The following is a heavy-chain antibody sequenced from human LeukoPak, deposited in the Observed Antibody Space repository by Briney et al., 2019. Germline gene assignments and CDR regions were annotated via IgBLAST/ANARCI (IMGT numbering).Heavy chain of an antibody. CDR3: ARAVPDESLYYFDY. D-gene: IGHD1-14*01. V-gene: IGHV4-4*07. CDR2: IYTSGST. J-gene: IGHJ4*02. CDR1: GGSISSYY. Sequence: SVTLSLTCTVSGGSISSYYWSWIRQPAGKGLEWIGRIYTSGSTNYNPSLKSRVTISVDTSKNQFSLKLSSVTAADTAVYYCARAVPDESLYYFDYWGQGTLVTVSS.